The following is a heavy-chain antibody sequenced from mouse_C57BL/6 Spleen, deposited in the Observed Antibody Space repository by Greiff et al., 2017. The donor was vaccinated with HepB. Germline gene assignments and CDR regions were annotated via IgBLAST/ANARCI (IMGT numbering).Heavy chain of an antibody. CDR1: GYTFTSYW. V-gene: IGHV1-50*01. CDR2: IDPSDSYT. J-gene: IGHJ2*01. Sequence: QVQLKQPGAELVKPGASVKLSCKASGYTFTSYWMQWVKQRPGQGLEWIGEIDPSDSYTNYNQKFKGKAKFPVDTSSSQAYMQLSSLTYDDSAVYYCARGDYYDHGGFDYWGQGTTLTVSS. D-gene: IGHD2-4*01. CDR3: ARGDYYDHGGFDY.